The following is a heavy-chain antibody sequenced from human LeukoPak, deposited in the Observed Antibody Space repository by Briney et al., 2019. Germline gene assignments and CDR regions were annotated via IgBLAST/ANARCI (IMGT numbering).Heavy chain of an antibody. CDR1: GGSFSGYY. CDR2: INDSGSV. Sequence: TPSETLSLTCGVYGGSFSGYYWSWIRQPPGKGLEWIGEINDSGSVNCNPSLKNRVTLSVDTSKNQFSLRLSSVAAADTAVYYCARRLVDSGASQVSDDWGQGTLVTVSS. D-gene: IGHD2-15*01. CDR3: ARRLVDSGASQVSDD. J-gene: IGHJ4*02. V-gene: IGHV4-34*01.